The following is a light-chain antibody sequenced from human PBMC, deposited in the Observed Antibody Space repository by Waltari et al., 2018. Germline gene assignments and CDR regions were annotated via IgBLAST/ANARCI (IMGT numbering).Light chain of an antibody. CDR1: SRDFGGYNY. J-gene: IGLJ3*02. CDR3: CSYAGSNSWV. CDR2: DVS. Sequence: QSALTQPRSVSGSPGQPVTLSCPCTSRDFGGYNYVSWYQHHPGKAPKRMIYDVSKRPSGVPDRFSGSKSGNTASLTISGLQAEDEADYYCCSYAGSNSWVFGGGTKLTVL. V-gene: IGLV2-11*01.